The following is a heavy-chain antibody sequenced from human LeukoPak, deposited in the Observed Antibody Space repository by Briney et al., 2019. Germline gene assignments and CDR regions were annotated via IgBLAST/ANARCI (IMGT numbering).Heavy chain of an antibody. CDR1: GYTFTSYD. V-gene: IGHV1-8*01. D-gene: IGHD6-6*01. Sequence: ASVKVSCKVSGYTFTSYDINWVRQATGQGLEWMGWMNPNSGNTGYAQKFQGRVTMTRNTSISTAYMELSSLRSEDTAVYYCARGKTNIRNIIAARRDFDYWGQGTLVTVSS. CDR2: MNPNSGNT. J-gene: IGHJ4*02. CDR3: ARGKTNIRNIIAARRDFDY.